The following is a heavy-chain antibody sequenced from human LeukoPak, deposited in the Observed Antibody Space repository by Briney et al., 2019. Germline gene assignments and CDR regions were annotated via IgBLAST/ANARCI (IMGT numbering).Heavy chain of an antibody. J-gene: IGHJ4*02. CDR1: GGSISSYY. CDR3: ARVGGYSYGYNYFDY. D-gene: IGHD5-18*01. CDR2: IYYSGST. Sequence: PSETLSLTCTVSGGSISSYYWSWIRQPPGKGLEWIGYIYYSGSTNYNPSLKSRVTMSVDTSKNQFSLKLSSVTAADTAVYYCARVGGYSYGYNYFDYWGQGTLVTVSS. V-gene: IGHV4-59*12.